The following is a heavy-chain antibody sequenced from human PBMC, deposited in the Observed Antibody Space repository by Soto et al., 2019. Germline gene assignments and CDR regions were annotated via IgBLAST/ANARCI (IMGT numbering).Heavy chain of an antibody. CDR1: GGSISSYY. V-gene: IGHV4-59*01. Sequence: QVQLQESGPGLVKPSETLSLTCTVSGGSISSYYWSWIRQPPGKGLEWIGYIYYSGSTNYNPSLKSRSPIYVDTSKNQFSLKLSSVTAADTAVYYCARGDPLLWFGEKVYYGMDVWGQGTTVTVSS. CDR3: ARGDPLLWFGEKVYYGMDV. D-gene: IGHD3-10*01. CDR2: IYYSGST. J-gene: IGHJ6*02.